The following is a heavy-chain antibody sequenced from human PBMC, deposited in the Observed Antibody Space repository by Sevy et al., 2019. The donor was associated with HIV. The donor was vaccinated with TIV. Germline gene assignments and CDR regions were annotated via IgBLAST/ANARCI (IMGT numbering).Heavy chain of an antibody. CDR2: ISGSATGGRT. V-gene: IGHV3-23*01. J-gene: IGHJ3*02. CDR1: GFTFSVYD. D-gene: IGHD3-10*01. Sequence: GGSLRLSCAASGFTFSVYDMGWVRQAPGKGLEWVSGISGSATGGRTSYADSVKGRFTISRDNSKNTLYLQMNSRRGEDTAVYYCAKPAFHGARSSYAFDMWGQGTMVTVSS. CDR3: AKPAFHGARSSYAFDM.